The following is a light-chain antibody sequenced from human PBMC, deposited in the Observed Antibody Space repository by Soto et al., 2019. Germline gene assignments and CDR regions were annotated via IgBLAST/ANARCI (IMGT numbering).Light chain of an antibody. Sequence: LTQSPSSPSASVGDRATLSCRASQSVSSSYLAWYQLKPGQAPRLLIYGASSRATGIPDRFSGSGSGTDFTLTISRLDPEDFAVYFCQQYGSSPRTFGQGTKVDIK. CDR3: QQYGSSPRT. CDR2: GAS. CDR1: QSVSSSY. V-gene: IGKV3-20*01. J-gene: IGKJ1*01.